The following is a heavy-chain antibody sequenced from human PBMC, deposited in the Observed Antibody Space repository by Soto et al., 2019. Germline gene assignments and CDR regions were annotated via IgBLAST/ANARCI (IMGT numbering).Heavy chain of an antibody. CDR2: INHSGST. J-gene: IGHJ4*02. CDR1: GGSFSGYY. D-gene: IGHD3-22*01. CDR3: ARALGWLWGPQLIDY. Sequence: SETLSLTCAVYGGSFSGYYWSWIRQPPGKGLEWIGEINHSGSTNYNPSLKSRVTISVDTSKNQFSLKLSSVTAADTAVYYCARALGWLWGPQLIDYWGQGTLVTVS. V-gene: IGHV4-34*01.